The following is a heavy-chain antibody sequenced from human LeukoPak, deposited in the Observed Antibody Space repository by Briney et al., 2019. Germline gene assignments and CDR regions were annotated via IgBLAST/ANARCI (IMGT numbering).Heavy chain of an antibody. CDR3: ARGGCSGGSCYIFDY. CDR2: IYHSGST. D-gene: IGHD2-15*01. V-gene: IGHV4-30-2*01. J-gene: IGHJ4*02. Sequence: SQTLSLTCAVSGGSISSGGDSWSWIRQPPGKGLEWIGYIYHSGSTYYNPSLKSRVTISVDRSKNQFSLKLSSVTAADTAVYYCARGGCSGGSCYIFDYWGQGTLVTVSS. CDR1: GGSISSGGDS.